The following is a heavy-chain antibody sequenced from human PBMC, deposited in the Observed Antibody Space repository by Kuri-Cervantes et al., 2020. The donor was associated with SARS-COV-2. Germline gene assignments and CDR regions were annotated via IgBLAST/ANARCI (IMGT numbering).Heavy chain of an antibody. V-gene: IGHV4-34*01. CDR1: GGSISSYY. D-gene: IGHD2-2*01. CDR3: ARGVVPDP. J-gene: IGHJ5*02. Sequence: GSLRLSCTVSGGSISSYYWSWIRQPPGKGLEWIGEINHSGSTNYNPSLKSRVTISVDTSKNQFSLKLSSVTAADTAVYYCARGVVPDPWGQGTLVTVSS. CDR2: INHSGST.